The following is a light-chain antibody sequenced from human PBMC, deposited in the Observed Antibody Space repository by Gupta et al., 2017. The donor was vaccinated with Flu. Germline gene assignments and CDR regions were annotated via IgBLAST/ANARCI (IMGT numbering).Light chain of an antibody. CDR1: QSVSSSY. J-gene: IGKJ3*01. CDR2: GAS. Sequence: LSLSPGERATHSCRASQSVSSSYLAWYQQKPGQAPRLLIYGASSRATGIADRFSGSGSGTDFTLTISRLEPEDVAVYYCQQYGSSPQGFTFGPGTKVDIK. CDR3: QQYGSSPQGFT. V-gene: IGKV3-20*01.